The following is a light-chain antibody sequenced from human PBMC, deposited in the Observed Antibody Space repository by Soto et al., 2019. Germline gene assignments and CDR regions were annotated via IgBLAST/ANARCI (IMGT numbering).Light chain of an antibody. J-gene: IGKJ2*01. Sequence: EIVLTQSPATLSLSPGERATLSCRASQSVSSYLAWYQQKPGQAPRLLIYDASNRATGIPARFSGSGSGTDFTLTISSLEPEDFAVYYCQQRSNWPSGTFGQGNKLEIK. V-gene: IGKV3-11*01. CDR3: QQRSNWPSGT. CDR1: QSVSSY. CDR2: DAS.